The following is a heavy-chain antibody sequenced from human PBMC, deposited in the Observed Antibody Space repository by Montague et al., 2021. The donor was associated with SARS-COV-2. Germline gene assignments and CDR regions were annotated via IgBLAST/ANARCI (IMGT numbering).Heavy chain of an antibody. V-gene: IGHV4-39*01. Sequence: SETLSLTCTVSGDSIRNSDYSWGWVRQPPGKGLEWNGNIYNGGTTSYNPPLKSRVTIFVNTSENQFSLKLSTVTASDTAVYYCATRTRYPQNDFGFWGQGTMVAVAS. CDR1: GDSIRNSDYS. D-gene: IGHD2-2*02. CDR2: IYNGGTT. CDR3: ATRTRYPQNDFGF. J-gene: IGHJ4*02.